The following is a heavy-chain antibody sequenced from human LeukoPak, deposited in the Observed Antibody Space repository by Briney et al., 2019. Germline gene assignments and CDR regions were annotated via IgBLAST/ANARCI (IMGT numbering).Heavy chain of an antibody. V-gene: IGHV3-23*01. CDR1: GFTFSSYA. CDR3: AKDHGSGLWDLGTFDY. Sequence: GGSLRLSCAASGFTFSSYAMSWVRQAPGKGLEWVSAISGSGGSTYYADSVKGRFTISRDNSKNTLYLQMNSLRAEDTAVYYCAKDHGSGLWDLGTFDYWGQGTLVTVSS. CDR2: ISGSGGST. J-gene: IGHJ4*02. D-gene: IGHD3-10*01.